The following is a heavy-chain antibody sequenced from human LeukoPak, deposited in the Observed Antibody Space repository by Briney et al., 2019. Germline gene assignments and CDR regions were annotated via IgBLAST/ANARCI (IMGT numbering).Heavy chain of an antibody. CDR3: ARAILRRIVGWAPFELSNWFDP. V-gene: IGHV4-4*07. J-gene: IGHJ5*02. CDR2: IYTSGST. CDR1: GGSISSYY. Sequence: SETLSLTCTVSGGSISSYYWSWIRQPAGKGLEYIGRIYTSGSTNYNPSLKSRATMSVDTSKNQFSLKLSSVTAADTAVYYCARAILRRIVGWAPFELSNWFDPWGQGTLVTVSS. D-gene: IGHD2-21*01.